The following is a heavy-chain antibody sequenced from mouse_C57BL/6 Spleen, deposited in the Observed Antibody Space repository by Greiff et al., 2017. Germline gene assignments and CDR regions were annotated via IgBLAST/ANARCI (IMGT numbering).Heavy chain of an antibody. J-gene: IGHJ4*01. V-gene: IGHV1-69*01. CDR2: IEPSDSYT. Sequence: QVQLQQPGAELVMPGASVKLSCKASGYTFTSYWMHWVKQRPGQGLEWIGEIEPSDSYTNYNQKFKGKSTLTVDKSSSTAYMQLSSLTSEDSAVYYCAKTNGDYYAMDYWGQGTSVTVSS. CDR1: GYTFTSYW. D-gene: IGHD4-1*01. CDR3: AKTNGDYYAMDY.